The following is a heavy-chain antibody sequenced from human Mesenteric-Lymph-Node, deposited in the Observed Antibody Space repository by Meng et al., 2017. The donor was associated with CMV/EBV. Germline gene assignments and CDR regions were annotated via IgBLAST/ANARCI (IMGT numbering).Heavy chain of an antibody. Sequence: GGSLRLSCAASGFTFSSYWMHWVRQVPGKGLVWVSRIYSDGSSTNYADSVKGRFNISRDNAKNTLFLQMNNLRGEDTAVYYCVRGGSTYYGYWGQGSLVTVSS. CDR1: GFTFSSYW. CDR2: IYSDGSST. CDR3: VRGGSTYYGY. V-gene: IGHV3-74*01. J-gene: IGHJ4*02. D-gene: IGHD2-21*01.